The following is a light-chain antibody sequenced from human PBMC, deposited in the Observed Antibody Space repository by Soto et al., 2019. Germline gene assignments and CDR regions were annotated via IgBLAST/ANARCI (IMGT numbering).Light chain of an antibody. CDR2: GAS. CDR1: QTISND. J-gene: IGKJ4*01. Sequence: EVVMTQSPATVSVSPGEGVTLSCRASQTISNDLAWYQQKPGQAPRLLIYGASTRATGVPARFSGGGSGTEFTLSSSSLLSEDFSFYYCQQNNKWPPVTFGGGTKVEIK. V-gene: IGKV3-15*01. CDR3: QQNNKWPPVT.